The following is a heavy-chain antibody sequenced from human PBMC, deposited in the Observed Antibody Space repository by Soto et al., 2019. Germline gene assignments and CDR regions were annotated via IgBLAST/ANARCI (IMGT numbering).Heavy chain of an antibody. V-gene: IGHV4-59*01. CDR3: ARGVWPSPPQC. D-gene: IGHD2-21*01. CDR2: IYASGSP. J-gene: IGHJ4*02. CDR1: GGSISVYY. Sequence: SETLSLTCTISGGSISVYYWSWIRQPPGQGLEWIGYIYASGSPYHNPTLKSRVTISADTSMNQISLKLSSPTAADTAVYYCARGVWPSPPQCWGRGTLVTVSS.